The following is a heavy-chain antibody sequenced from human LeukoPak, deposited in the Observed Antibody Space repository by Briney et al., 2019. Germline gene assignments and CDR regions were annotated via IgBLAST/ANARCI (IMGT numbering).Heavy chain of an antibody. CDR2: IFTSGST. D-gene: IGHD6-19*01. V-gene: IGHV4-61*02. CDR1: GGSISSGSYY. Sequence: SETLSLTCTVSGGSISSGSYYWSWIWQPAGKGLEWIGRIFTSGSTKYNPSLKSRVTISVDTSKNQFSLKLSSVTAADTAVYYCARGGSGWPSFDYWGQGTLVTVSS. CDR3: ARGGSGWPSFDY. J-gene: IGHJ4*02.